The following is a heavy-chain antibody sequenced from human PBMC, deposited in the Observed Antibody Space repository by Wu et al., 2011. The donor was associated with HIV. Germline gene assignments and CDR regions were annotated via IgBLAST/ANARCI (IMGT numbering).Heavy chain of an antibody. CDR2: ISAYIGDT. CDR3: ARDRRVVAGTAGLEY. Sequence: QVQLVQSGVEVKKPGASVKVSCKASGYTFKNYGISWVRQAPGQGLEWMGWISAYIGDTNYAQKFQGRVTLTTDTSTSTAYMELRSLRSDDTAVYYCARDRRVVAGTAGLEYWGQGTLVIVSS. CDR1: GYTFKNYG. D-gene: IGHD6-19*01. J-gene: IGHJ4*02. V-gene: IGHV1-18*01.